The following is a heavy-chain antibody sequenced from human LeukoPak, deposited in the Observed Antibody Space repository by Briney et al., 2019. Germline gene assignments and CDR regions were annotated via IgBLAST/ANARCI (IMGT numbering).Heavy chain of an antibody. CDR1: GDSISSGSYS. D-gene: IGHD6-19*01. CDR2: IHYSGST. Sequence: PSETLSLTCTVSGDSISSGSYSWGWIRQPPGKGLEWIGSIHYSGSTYYNPSLNSRVTISVDTPKNQFSLKLSSVTAADTAVYYCARPLASGWYSWFDSSGQGTVAIVSS. CDR3: ARPLASGWYSWFDS. V-gene: IGHV4-39*01. J-gene: IGHJ5*01.